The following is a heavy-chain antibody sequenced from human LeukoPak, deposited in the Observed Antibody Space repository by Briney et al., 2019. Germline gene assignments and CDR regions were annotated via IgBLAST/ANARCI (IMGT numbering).Heavy chain of an antibody. Sequence: GSVKVSCKASGYTFTSYGISWVRQAPGQGLEWMGWISAYNGNINYAQKLQGRVTMTTDTSTSTAYMELRSLRSNDTAVYYCARKSGSYLEDYWGQGTLVTVSS. CDR1: GYTFTSYG. D-gene: IGHD1-26*01. J-gene: IGHJ4*02. V-gene: IGHV1-18*01. CDR3: ARKSGSYLEDY. CDR2: ISAYNGNI.